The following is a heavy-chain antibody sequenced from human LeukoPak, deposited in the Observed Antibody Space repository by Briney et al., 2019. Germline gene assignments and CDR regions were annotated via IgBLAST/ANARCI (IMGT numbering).Heavy chain of an antibody. Sequence: PSETLSLTCTVSGDSVTSGGYFWTWIRQHPGKGLEWIGYISNSGTTSYNLSLKSRVSISVDTSNNQFSLRLSSVTAADTAVYYCAASCCIRGRGPPPLQHPDWVKRWGQGTLVSVSS. CDR2: ISNSGTT. D-gene: IGHD2-21*01. V-gene: IGHV4-31*03. CDR1: GDSVTSGGYF. CDR3: AASCCIRGRGPPPLQHPDWVKR. J-gene: IGHJ4*02.